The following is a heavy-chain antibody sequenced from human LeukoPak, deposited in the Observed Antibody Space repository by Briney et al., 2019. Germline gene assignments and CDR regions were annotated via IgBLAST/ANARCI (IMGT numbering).Heavy chain of an antibody. CDR1: GYTFTSYD. D-gene: IGHD6-6*01. CDR2: MNPNSGNT. CDR3: ARGEKDYSSSSLRYYYYYMDV. J-gene: IGHJ6*03. Sequence: ASVKVSCKASGYTFTSYDINWVRQATGQGLEWMGWMNPNSGNTGYAQKFQGRVTITRNTSISTAYMELSSLRSEDTAVYYCARGEKDYSSSSLRYYYYYMDVWGKGTTVTVSS. V-gene: IGHV1-8*03.